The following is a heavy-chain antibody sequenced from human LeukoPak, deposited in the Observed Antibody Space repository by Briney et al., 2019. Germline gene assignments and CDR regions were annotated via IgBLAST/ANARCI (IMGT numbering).Heavy chain of an antibody. CDR2: ISGYNGNT. J-gene: IGHJ6*03. D-gene: IGHD2-21*01. CDR3: AREGGDPLRMDV. V-gene: IGHV1-18*01. CDR1: GYTLNSYD. Sequence: ASVKVSCKASGYTLNSYDISWVRQAPGQGLEWMGWISGYNGNTNYAQKLQGRVTMTTDSSTSTAYMELRSLRSDDTAVYYCAREGGDPLRMDVWGKGTTVTVSS.